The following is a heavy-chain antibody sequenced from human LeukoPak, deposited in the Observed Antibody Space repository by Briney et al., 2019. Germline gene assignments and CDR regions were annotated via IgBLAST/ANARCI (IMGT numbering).Heavy chain of an antibody. J-gene: IGHJ4*02. CDR1: GFTFSSYA. V-gene: IGHV3-30-3*01. D-gene: IGHD3-22*01. CDR3: ARNYYDSGYYFDY. CDR2: ISYDGSNK. Sequence: GSLSLSCAASGFTFSSYAMHWVRQAPGKGLEWVAVISYDGSNKYYADSVKGRFTISRDNSKNTLYLQMNSLRAEDTAVYYCARNYYDSGYYFDYWGQGTLVTVSS.